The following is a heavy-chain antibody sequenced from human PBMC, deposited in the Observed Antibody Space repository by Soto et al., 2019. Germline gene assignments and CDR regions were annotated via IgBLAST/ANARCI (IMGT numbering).Heavy chain of an antibody. CDR2: INHSGST. Sequence: SETLSLTCAVYGGSFSGYYWSWIRQPPGKGLEWIGEINHSGSTNYNPSLKSRVTISVDTSKNQFSLKLSSVTAADTAVYYCARGYTTSSSSPPHYHYYNGMDVSGQGTTVTVSS. CDR3: ARGYTTSSSSPPHYHYYNGMDV. V-gene: IGHV4-34*01. J-gene: IGHJ6*02. CDR1: GGSFSGYY. D-gene: IGHD6-6*01.